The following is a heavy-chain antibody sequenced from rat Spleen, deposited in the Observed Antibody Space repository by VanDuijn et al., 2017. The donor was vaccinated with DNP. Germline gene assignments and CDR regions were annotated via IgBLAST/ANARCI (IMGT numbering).Heavy chain of an antibody. V-gene: IGHV5S14*01. CDR1: GFSFRKYG. D-gene: IGHD1-10*01. CDR3: AREQQYYFEY. CDR2: ISTVGDNG. J-gene: IGHJ2*01. Sequence: EVQLVESGGGLVQPGGSLKLSCAASGFSFRKYGMAWVRQTPTKGLEWVASISTVGDNGVYRDSVKGRFTISRDDAESSLYMQMSSLKSEDTATYYCAREQQYYFEYWGQGVMVTVSS.